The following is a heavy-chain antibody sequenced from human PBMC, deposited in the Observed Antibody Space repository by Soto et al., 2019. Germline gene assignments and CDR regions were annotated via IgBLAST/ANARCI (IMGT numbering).Heavy chain of an antibody. CDR1: GGTFNNYA. Sequence: QVQLVQSGAEVKKPGSSVKVSCKASGGTFNNYAISWVRQAPGQGLEWMGGIVPIFNTSHFAEKFQGRLTLTADKSTSTAFMELIGLRSDDTAVYCCATLQQLTTLEFWGQGTLVSVSS. V-gene: IGHV1-69*06. J-gene: IGHJ4*02. CDR2: IVPIFNTS. CDR3: ATLQQLTTLEF. D-gene: IGHD6-13*01.